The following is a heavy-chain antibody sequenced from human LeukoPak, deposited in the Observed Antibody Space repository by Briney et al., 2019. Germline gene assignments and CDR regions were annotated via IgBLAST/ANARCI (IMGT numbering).Heavy chain of an antibody. V-gene: IGHV3-53*04. CDR2: IYSGGST. CDR1: GFTVSSNY. Sequence: GGSLRLSCAASGFTVSSNYMNWVRQAPGKGLEWVSVIYSGGSTYYADSSKSRFSISTHNTKNTLYLQKNSLRAEDTAVYYCAPPPTYFDFWSGYYSRQSFDYWGQGTLVTVSS. D-gene: IGHD3-3*01. CDR3: APPPTYFDFWSGYYSRQSFDY. J-gene: IGHJ4*02.